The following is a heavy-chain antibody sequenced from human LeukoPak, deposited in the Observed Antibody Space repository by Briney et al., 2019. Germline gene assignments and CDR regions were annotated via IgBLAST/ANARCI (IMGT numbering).Heavy chain of an antibody. CDR3: AKDRHGDFWRGYYFDY. CDR1: GFTFSSYD. J-gene: IGHJ4*02. CDR2: ISGSGVST. Sequence: GGSLRLSCAASGFTFSSYDMSWVRQAPGKGLEWVSAISGSGVSTYYADSVKGRFTNSRDNSKNTLFLQMSNQRAEDTAVYYCAKDRHGDFWRGYYFDYWGQGTLVTVSS. V-gene: IGHV3-23*01. D-gene: IGHD3-3*01.